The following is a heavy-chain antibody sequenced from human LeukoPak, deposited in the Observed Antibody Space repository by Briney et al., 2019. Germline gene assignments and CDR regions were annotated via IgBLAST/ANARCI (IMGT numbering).Heavy chain of an antibody. Sequence: ASVKVSCKASGYTFTGYYMHWVRQAPGQGLEWMGWINPNSGGTNYAQKFQGRVTMTGDTSISTAYMELSRLRSDDTAVYYCARDIAARVVFDYWGQGTLVTVSS. V-gene: IGHV1-2*02. J-gene: IGHJ4*02. CDR2: INPNSGGT. CDR3: ARDIAARVVFDY. D-gene: IGHD6-6*01. CDR1: GYTFTGYY.